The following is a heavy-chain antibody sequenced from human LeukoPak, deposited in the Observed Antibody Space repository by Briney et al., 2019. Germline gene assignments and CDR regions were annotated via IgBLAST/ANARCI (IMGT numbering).Heavy chain of an antibody. CDR2: LKPDGVHI. CDR1: GFTFTNHW. V-gene: IGHV3-74*01. J-gene: IGHJ4*02. D-gene: IGHD3-22*01. Sequence: GGSLRLSCTASGFTFTNHWMHWVRQAPGKGLVWVSGLKPDGVHINYADSVRGRFTISRDNAKNTLYLQMNSLRAEDTAVYYCGRGIYPTNTMIDSLGQGTLVTVSS. CDR3: GRGIYPTNTMIDS.